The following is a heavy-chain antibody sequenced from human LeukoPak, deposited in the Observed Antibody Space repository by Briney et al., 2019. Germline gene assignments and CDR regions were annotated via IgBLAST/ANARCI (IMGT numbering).Heavy chain of an antibody. J-gene: IGHJ6*03. CDR3: ARANVDTAMGLYYYYMDV. D-gene: IGHD5-18*01. Sequence: GASVKVSCKASRYTFTSYDINWVRQATGQGLEWMGWMNPNSGNTGYAQKFQGRVTMTRNTSISTAYMELSSLRSEDTAVYYCARANVDTAMGLYYYYMDVWGKGTTVTVSS. CDR2: MNPNSGNT. V-gene: IGHV1-8*01. CDR1: RYTFTSYD.